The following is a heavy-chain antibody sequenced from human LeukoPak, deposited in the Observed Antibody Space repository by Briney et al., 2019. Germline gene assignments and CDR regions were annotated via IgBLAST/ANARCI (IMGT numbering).Heavy chain of an antibody. Sequence: EGSLRLSCAASGFTFSRYWMTWVRQAPGKGLEWVANIKHDGREQYYVASVKGRCTISRNNAKYSLFLQMNSLRVEDTAVYYWAGSDYGSGPIGPYWGQGTLVTVSS. D-gene: IGHD3-10*01. CDR1: GFTFSRYW. J-gene: IGHJ4*02. CDR3: AGSDYGSGPIGPY. V-gene: IGHV3-7*01. CDR2: IKHDGREQ.